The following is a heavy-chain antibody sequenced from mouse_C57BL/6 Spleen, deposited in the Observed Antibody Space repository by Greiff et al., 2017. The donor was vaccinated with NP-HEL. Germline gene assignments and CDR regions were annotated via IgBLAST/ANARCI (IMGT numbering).Heavy chain of an antibody. CDR2: IDPEDGET. Sequence: LQQSGAELVKPGASVKLSCTASGFNIKDYYMHWVKQRTEQGLEWIGRIDPEDGETKYAPEFQGKATITADTSSNTAYLQLSSLTSEDTAVYYCARWGDYDGAYWGQGTLVTVSA. CDR1: GFNIKDYY. CDR3: ARWGDYDGAY. D-gene: IGHD2-4*01. J-gene: IGHJ3*01. V-gene: IGHV14-2*01.